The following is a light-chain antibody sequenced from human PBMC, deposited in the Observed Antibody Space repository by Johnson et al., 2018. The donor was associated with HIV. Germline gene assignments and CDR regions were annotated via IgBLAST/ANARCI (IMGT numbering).Light chain of an antibody. V-gene: IGLV1-51*02. Sequence: QSILTQPPSVSAAPGQKVTISCSGSSSNIGNSYVSWYQQLPGTAPKLLIYENNKRPSGIPDRFSGSKSGTSATLGITGLQTGDEADDYCGTWDSSLSALYVFGTGTKVTVL. CDR3: GTWDSSLSALYV. CDR2: ENN. CDR1: SSNIGNSY. J-gene: IGLJ1*01.